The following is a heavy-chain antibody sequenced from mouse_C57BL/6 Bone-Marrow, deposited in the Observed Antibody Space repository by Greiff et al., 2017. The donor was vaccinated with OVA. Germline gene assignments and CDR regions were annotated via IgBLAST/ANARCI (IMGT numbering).Heavy chain of an antibody. Sequence: EVKLVESGPSLVRPSQTLSLTCTVTGFSINSDCYWIWIRQFPGNKLEYIGYTFYSGITYYNPSLESRTYITRDTSKNQFSLKLSSVTTEDTATYYCARGPYYYGSNHWYFDVWGTGTTVTVSS. CDR3: ARGPYYYGSNHWYFDV. CDR1: GFSINSDCY. D-gene: IGHD1-1*01. V-gene: IGHV3-3*01. CDR2: TFYSGIT. J-gene: IGHJ1*03.